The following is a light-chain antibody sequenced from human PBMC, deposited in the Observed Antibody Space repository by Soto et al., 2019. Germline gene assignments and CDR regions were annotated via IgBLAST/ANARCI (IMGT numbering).Light chain of an antibody. CDR2: AVS. J-gene: IGKJ5*01. CDR3: KQYYTQPPRLT. Sequence: EIMMTQSPHTLSVSPGERATLSCRASQSISTNLAWYQQSPGQAPRLLMSAVSTRAPGIPARFSGSGSGTEFTLTITSLQSEDFAIYYCKQYYTQPPRLTFGQGTRLEIK. CDR1: QSISTN. V-gene: IGKV3-15*01.